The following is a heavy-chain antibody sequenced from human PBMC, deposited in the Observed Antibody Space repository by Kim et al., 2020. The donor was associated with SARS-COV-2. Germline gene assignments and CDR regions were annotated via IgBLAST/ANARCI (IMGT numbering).Heavy chain of an antibody. J-gene: IGHJ4*02. Sequence: GGSLRLSCAASGLTVSSSYMNWVRQAPGKGLEWISVIYTSGSTYYADSVKGRFTISRHNSENTLYLQMNSLRPGDTARYYCARGRPAWDTAAGPLDYWGQGTLVLVSS. V-gene: IGHV3-53*04. CDR3: ARGRPAWDTAAGPLDY. CDR2: IYTSGST. CDR1: GLTVSSSY. D-gene: IGHD6-25*01.